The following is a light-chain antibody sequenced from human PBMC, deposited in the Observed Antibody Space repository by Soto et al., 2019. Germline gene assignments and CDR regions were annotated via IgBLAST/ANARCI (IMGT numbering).Light chain of an antibody. CDR2: GAS. CDR3: QQYHNRQPVT. J-gene: IGKJ5*01. Sequence: EIVMTQSPATLSVSPGERATLSCRASQSVSSNLAWYQQKPGQAPRLLIYGASTRATGIPARFSGSGSGTEFSLTNSSLPSKDFAVYYCQQYHNRQPVTFGQGTSLEIQ. V-gene: IGKV3-15*01. CDR1: QSVSSN.